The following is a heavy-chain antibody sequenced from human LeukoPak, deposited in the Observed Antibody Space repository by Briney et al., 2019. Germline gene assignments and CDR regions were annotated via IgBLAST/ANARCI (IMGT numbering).Heavy chain of an antibody. CDR2: ISDSGDAT. V-gene: IGHV3-23*01. J-gene: IGHJ4*02. D-gene: IGHD4-23*01. CDR3: AKERGHSKPFDY. Sequence: GGSLRLSCGVSGFIFSYYGMNWGRQAPGKGLEWVSAISDSGDATYYADSVKGRFTISRDNSKSTLYLQMNNLRAEDTALYYCAKERGHSKPFDYWGQGTLVTVSS. CDR1: GFIFSYYG.